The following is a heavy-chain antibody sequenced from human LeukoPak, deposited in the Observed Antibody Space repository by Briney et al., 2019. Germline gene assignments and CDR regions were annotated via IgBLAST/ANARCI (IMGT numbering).Heavy chain of an antibody. CDR1: GFTFSTYA. V-gene: IGHV3-30-3*01. D-gene: IGHD3-3*01. CDR3: AREEWYYFDY. Sequence: GGSLSLSCAASGFTFSTYAIHWVHQGPGKGLEWVAVISYDGSNKYYVASVKGRFTIARDNSKNTVSLQMNSLKAEDMAVYYCAREEWYYFDYWGQGTLVTVSS. CDR2: ISYDGSNK. J-gene: IGHJ4*02.